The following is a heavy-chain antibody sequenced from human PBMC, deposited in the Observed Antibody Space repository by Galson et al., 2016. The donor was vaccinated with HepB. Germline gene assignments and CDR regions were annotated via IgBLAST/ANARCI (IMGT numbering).Heavy chain of an antibody. CDR3: ARHGREDLWLGPATFDM. CDR1: GGSISPFF. CDR2: IYYSGTT. J-gene: IGHJ3*02. D-gene: IGHD6-19*01. Sequence: LSLTCTVSGGSISPFFWSWIRQPPGKGLEWIAYIYYSGTTNYNPSLNSRVTISVDTSKNQFSLRLNSVTAADTALYYCARHGREDLWLGPATFDMWGQGTMVAVSS. V-gene: IGHV4-59*08.